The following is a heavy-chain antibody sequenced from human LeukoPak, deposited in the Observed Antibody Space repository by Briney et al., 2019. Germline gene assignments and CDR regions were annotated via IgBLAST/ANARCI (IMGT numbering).Heavy chain of an antibody. CDR2: ISNGNT. J-gene: IGHJ5*02. CDR1: GFPFSNHA. D-gene: IGHD2-21*02. CDR3: VREAGYCASVCLKSNWFDP. Sequence: PGGSLRLSCAASGFPFSNHAMSWVRQPPGKGLEWVSAISNGNTYYADSVRGRFTISRDDSKNMVYLQMNGLRVEDTARYYCVREAGYCASVCLKSNWFDPWGQGTLVTVSS. V-gene: IGHV3-23*01.